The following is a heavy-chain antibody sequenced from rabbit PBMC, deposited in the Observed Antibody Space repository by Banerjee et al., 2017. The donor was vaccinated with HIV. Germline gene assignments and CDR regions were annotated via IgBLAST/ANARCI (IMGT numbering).Heavy chain of an antibody. CDR3: ARDTSSSFSSYGMDL. CDR1: GFSFSNKAV. V-gene: IGHV1S45*01. CDR2: IYTGGSGGI. Sequence: QEQLVKSGGGLVKPGASLTLTCKASGFSFSNKAVMCWVRQAPGKGLEWIGCIYTGGSGGIYYATWAKGRFTFSKTSSTTVTLQMTSLTAADTATYFCARDTSSSFSSYGMDLWGPGTLVTVS. D-gene: IGHD1-1*01. J-gene: IGHJ6*01.